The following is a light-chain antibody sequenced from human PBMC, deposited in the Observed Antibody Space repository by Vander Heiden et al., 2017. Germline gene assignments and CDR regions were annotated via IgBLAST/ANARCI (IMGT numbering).Light chain of an antibody. J-gene: IGKJ2*01. Sequence: DIQMIQSPAFLSASVGDRVTITCQASQYIGKYLSWYQQKPGKAPTLLIYAASNLEVGVPSRFSASGSGTEFILTINSLQPEDIAVYYCQQHESLPTFGQGTKVEIK. CDR2: AAS. CDR1: QYIGKY. CDR3: QQHESLPT. V-gene: IGKV1-33*01.